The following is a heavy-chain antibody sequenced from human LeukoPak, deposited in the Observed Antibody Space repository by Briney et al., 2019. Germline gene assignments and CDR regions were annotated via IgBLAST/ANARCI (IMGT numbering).Heavy chain of an antibody. Sequence: GGSLRLSCAASGFTFSNYGMSWVRQAPGKGLEWVSVTSGSGENSYYADSVKGRFTISRDNFKNTLYLQMNSLRAEDTAVYYCAELGITMIGGVWGKGTTVTISS. CDR1: GFTFSNYG. J-gene: IGHJ6*04. CDR2: TSGSGENS. CDR3: AELGITMIGGV. D-gene: IGHD3-10*02. V-gene: IGHV3-23*01.